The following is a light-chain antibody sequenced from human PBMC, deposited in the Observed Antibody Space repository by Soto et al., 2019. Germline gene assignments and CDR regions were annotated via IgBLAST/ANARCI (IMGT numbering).Light chain of an antibody. CDR1: QSISNW. V-gene: IGKV1-5*03. J-gene: IGKJ2*01. Sequence: DIQMTQSPSTLSTSVGDRVTITCRASQSISNWLAWYQQKPGKAPKLLIYKASSLESGVPSRFSGSGSGTEFTLTISSLQPDDFATYYCQQYNSYLYTFGQGTKLEI. CDR3: QQYNSYLYT. CDR2: KAS.